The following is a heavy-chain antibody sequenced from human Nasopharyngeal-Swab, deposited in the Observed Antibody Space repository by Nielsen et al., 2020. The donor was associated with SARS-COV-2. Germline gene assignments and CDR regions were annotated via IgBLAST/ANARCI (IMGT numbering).Heavy chain of an antibody. V-gene: IGHV4-34*01. CDR2: INHSGST. Sequence: WIRQHPGKGLEWIGEINHSGSTNYNPSLKSRVTISVDTSKNQFSLKLSSVTAADTAVYYCARDAKFYYYYYGMDVWGQGTTVTVSS. CDR3: ARDAKFYYYYYGMDV. D-gene: IGHD4/OR15-4a*01. J-gene: IGHJ6*02.